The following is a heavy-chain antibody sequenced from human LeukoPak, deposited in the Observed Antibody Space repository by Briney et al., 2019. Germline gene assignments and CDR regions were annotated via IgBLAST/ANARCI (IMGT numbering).Heavy chain of an antibody. V-gene: IGHV3-48*02. J-gene: IGHJ4*02. D-gene: IGHD3-22*01. CDR2: ISSSTSTI. Sequence: PGGSLRLSCAASGFTFSSHNMNWVCQTPGKGLEWVSFISSSTSTIYYADAVKGRFTISRDNAKNSLYLQLNSLRDEDTAVYYCARGYYYSNQQFDYWGQGTLVTVSS. CDR1: GFTFSSHN. CDR3: ARGYYYSNQQFDY.